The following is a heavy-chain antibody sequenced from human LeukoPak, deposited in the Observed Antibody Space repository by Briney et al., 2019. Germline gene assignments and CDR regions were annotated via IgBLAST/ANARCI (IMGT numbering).Heavy chain of an antibody. J-gene: IGHJ5*02. CDR3: AREGTYYYESSAYSLFDP. V-gene: IGHV4-61*09. Sequence: SQTLSLTCTASGGSINTGSYYWSWIRQPAGKGLEWIGHIYTTGSTNYNPSLKSRVTISLDTSKNQFSLKLNSVTAADTAVYYCAREGTYYYESSAYSLFDPWGQGTLVTVSS. CDR1: GGSINTGSYY. CDR2: IYTTGST. D-gene: IGHD3-22*01.